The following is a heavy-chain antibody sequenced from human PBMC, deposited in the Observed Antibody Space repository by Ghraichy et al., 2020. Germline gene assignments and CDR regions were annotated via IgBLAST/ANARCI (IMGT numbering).Heavy chain of an antibody. J-gene: IGHJ4*02. V-gene: IGHV3-7*01. CDR1: GFTFSNYW. Sequence: GESLNISCAASGFTFSNYWMSWVRQAPGKGLEWVANINEDASEKYYVDSVNGRFTISRDNAKNSLYLQMNILRAEDTAVYYCARRSGDPFDYWGQGTLVAVSS. D-gene: IGHD4-17*01. CDR3: ARRSGDPFDY. CDR2: INEDASEK.